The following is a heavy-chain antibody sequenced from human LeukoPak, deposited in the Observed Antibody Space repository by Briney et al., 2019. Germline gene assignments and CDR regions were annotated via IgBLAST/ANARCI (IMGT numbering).Heavy chain of an antibody. Sequence: GGSLRLSCSASGFTFSSYAMSWVRQAPGKGLEWVSAISGSGGSTYYADSVKGRFTISRDNSKNTLYLQMNSLRAENTAVYYCAKEGALGYCSSTSCEDAFDIWGQGTMVTVSS. CDR2: ISGSGGST. V-gene: IGHV3-23*01. CDR3: AKEGALGYCSSTSCEDAFDI. J-gene: IGHJ3*02. CDR1: GFTFSSYA. D-gene: IGHD2-2*01.